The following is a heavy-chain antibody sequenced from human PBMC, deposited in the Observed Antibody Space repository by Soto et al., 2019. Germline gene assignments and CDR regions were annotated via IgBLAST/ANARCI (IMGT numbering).Heavy chain of an antibody. CDR2: ISSSSSSI. Sequence: EVQLVESGGGLVQPGGPLRLSCAASGFTFNTYSMNWVRQAPGKGLEWLSYISSSSSSIYYADSVKGRFTISRDNAKNSLYLEMNSLRAEDTAKYYCARGMAISWYFDLWGRGTLVTVSS. J-gene: IGHJ2*01. CDR1: GFTFNTYS. V-gene: IGHV3-48*01. D-gene: IGHD5-12*01. CDR3: ARGMAISWYFDL.